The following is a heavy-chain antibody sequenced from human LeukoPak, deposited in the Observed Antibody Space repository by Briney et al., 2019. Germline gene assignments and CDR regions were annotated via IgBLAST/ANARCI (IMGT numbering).Heavy chain of an antibody. J-gene: IGHJ4*02. V-gene: IGHV4-34*01. CDR3: ARFRSGTWYFDY. Sequence: SETLSLTCAVSGGSFSGYSWTWIRQPPGKGLEWIGEINQRGITKYNPSFKSRGTISVDTSENQFSLKLTSLTAADTAVYYCARFRSGTWYFDYWGQGTLVTVSS. CDR2: INQRGIT. D-gene: IGHD3-10*01. CDR1: GGSFSGYS.